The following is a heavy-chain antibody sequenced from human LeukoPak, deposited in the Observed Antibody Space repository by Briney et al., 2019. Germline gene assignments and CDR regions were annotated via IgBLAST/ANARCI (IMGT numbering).Heavy chain of an antibody. Sequence: PGGSLRLSCAASGFTFSSYAMNWVRQAPGKGLEWVSAISGSGGSTHYADPVKGRFTISRDNSKNTLYLQMNSLRAEDTAVYYCAKYCGGDCYGAFDIWGQGTMVTVSS. CDR2: ISGSGGST. CDR1: GFTFSSYA. J-gene: IGHJ3*02. D-gene: IGHD2-21*02. V-gene: IGHV3-23*01. CDR3: AKYCGGDCYGAFDI.